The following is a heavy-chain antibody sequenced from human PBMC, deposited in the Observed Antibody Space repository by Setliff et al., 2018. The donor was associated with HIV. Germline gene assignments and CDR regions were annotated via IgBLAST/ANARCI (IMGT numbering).Heavy chain of an antibody. Sequence: LSLTCTVSGGSISSGSYFWSWIRQPAGKGLEWIGYVYYTGSTNYNPSLKSRVTIGVDTSKNQFSLKLTSVTAADAAVYYCARRRPPPSGLYSAYYMDVWGTGTTVTVSS. CDR3: ARRRPPPSGLYSAYYMDV. CDR2: VYYTGST. CDR1: GGSISSGSYF. J-gene: IGHJ6*03. V-gene: IGHV4-61*09. D-gene: IGHD1-26*01.